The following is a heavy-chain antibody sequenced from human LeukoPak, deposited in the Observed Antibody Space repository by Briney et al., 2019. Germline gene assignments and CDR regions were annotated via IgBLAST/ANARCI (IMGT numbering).Heavy chain of an antibody. V-gene: IGHV3-23*01. CDR2: ISGGAEA. Sequence: GGSLRLSCAASGFTFSTYDLNWVRQAPGKGLEWVSGISGGAEAYYADSVKGRFTISRDNSKNTLYLQMNSLRAEDTAVYYCARLNLLAYCGGDCYSPPYYFDYWGQGTLVTVSS. CDR3: ARLNLLAYCGGDCYSPPYYFDY. J-gene: IGHJ4*02. CDR1: GFTFSTYD. D-gene: IGHD2-21*02.